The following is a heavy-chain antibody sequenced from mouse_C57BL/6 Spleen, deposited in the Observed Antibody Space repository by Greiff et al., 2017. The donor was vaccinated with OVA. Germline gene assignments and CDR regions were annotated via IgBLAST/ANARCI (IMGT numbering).Heavy chain of an antibody. J-gene: IGHJ4*01. Sequence: EVKLVESGGGLVQPGGSLKLSCAATGFPFSDYGMHCVRQAQEKGLEWVAYISSGSSTIYYADTVKGRFTISRDNAKNTLFLQMTSLRSEDTAMYYCARYRYHHDVYAMAYWRQAAPGTAST. CDR1: GFPFSDYG. V-gene: IGHV5-17*01. CDR2: ISSGSSTI. CDR3: ARYRYHHDVYAMAY.